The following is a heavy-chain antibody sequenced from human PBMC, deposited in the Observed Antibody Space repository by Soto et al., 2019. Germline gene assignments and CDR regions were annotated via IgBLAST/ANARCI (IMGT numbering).Heavy chain of an antibody. CDR1: DNTFTYYG. Sequence: ASLKVSCKSSDNTFTYYGINWVRQAPGQGLEWMGWISGYNGNTNYAQNLQDRVTMTRDTSTSTAYMELRSLRHDDTAVYYCAKDIKFFFFSYGYFYYLLYVCARGSTVTGSS. CDR3: AKDIKFFFFSYGYFYYLLYV. D-gene: IGHD5-12*01. J-gene: IGHJ6*02. V-gene: IGHV1-18*04. CDR2: ISGYNGNT.